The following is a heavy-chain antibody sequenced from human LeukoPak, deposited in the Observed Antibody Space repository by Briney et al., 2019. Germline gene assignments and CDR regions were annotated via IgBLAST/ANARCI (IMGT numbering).Heavy chain of an antibody. CDR1: GFTFSSYA. D-gene: IGHD5-18*01. CDR3: ARALPGYSYGFNWFDP. J-gene: IGHJ5*02. V-gene: IGHV3-30*01. CDR2: IPYDGSNK. Sequence: GGSLRLSCAASGFTFSSYAMHWVRQAPGKGLEWVAVIPYDGSNKYYADSVKGRFTISRDNSKNTLYLQMNSLRAEDTAVYYCARALPGYSYGFNWFDPWGQGTLVTVSS.